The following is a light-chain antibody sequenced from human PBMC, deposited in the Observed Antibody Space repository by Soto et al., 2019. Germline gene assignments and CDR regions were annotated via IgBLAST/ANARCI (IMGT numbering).Light chain of an antibody. CDR3: QQRSNWPPYT. CDR2: DAS. V-gene: IGKV3-11*01. Sequence: EIVLTQSPATLSLSPGERATLSCRASQSVSSYLAWYQQKPGQAPRLLIYDASNRATGIPARFSGSESGTDFTLTIRRLEPEDFAVYYCQQRSNWPPYTFGQGTKLEIK. CDR1: QSVSSY. J-gene: IGKJ2*01.